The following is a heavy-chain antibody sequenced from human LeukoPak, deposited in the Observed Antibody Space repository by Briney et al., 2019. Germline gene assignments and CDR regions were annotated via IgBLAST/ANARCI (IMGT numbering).Heavy chain of an antibody. CDR2: IKPDGSGK. Sequence: PAGSLTLSCVASGFTLSTYWMTWVRQAPGKGLEWVANIKPDGSGKYFVDSVRGRFTISRDNVKNSLYLQMNSLRAEDAAVYYCVRGSSGTVVRGVSWAWFDPWGQGTLVTVSS. CDR1: GFTLSTYW. D-gene: IGHD3-10*01. V-gene: IGHV3-7*05. CDR3: VRGSSGTVVRGVSWAWFDP. J-gene: IGHJ5*02.